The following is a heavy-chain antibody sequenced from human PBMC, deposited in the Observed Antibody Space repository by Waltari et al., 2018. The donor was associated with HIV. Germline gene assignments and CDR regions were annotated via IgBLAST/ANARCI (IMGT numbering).Heavy chain of an antibody. D-gene: IGHD2-15*01. Sequence: QVPLAQSGAEVKKPGASVKVSCKVSGYTLSELSMPWVRQAPGKGLEWMGGFDPEQGKTIYAQNFQGRVTMTEDAATDTAYMELSSLRSEDTAVYYCTTEGLYCSGGTCYSRFDPWGQGTLVTVSS. CDR2: FDPEQGKT. CDR3: TTEGLYCSGGTCYSRFDP. V-gene: IGHV1-24*01. J-gene: IGHJ5*02. CDR1: GYTLSELS.